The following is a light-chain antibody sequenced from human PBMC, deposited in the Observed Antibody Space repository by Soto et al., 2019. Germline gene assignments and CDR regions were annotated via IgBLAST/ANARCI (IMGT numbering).Light chain of an antibody. CDR3: SSLTIINTQD. CDR2: EVN. Sequence: HSVLTQPASVSGSPGQSITICCTGTSSDIGTYKYVSWYQQHPGNVPKLIIYEVNNRPTGVYYRFSGSKSANTASLTISGLRSEDEADYYCSSLTIINTQDLGTWTKVTV. CDR1: SSDIGTYKY. V-gene: IGLV2-14*03. J-gene: IGLJ1*01.